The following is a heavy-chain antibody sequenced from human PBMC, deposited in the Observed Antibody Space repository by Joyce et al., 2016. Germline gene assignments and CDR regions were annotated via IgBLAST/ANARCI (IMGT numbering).Heavy chain of an antibody. CDR3: ARGKAFDV. CDR2: IKREGSAV. V-gene: IGHV3-7*01. J-gene: IGHJ3*01. CDR1: GFTFSGNS. Sequence: EVQLVESGGGLVQPGGSLRLSCAASGFTFSGNSMSWLRQAPGGGLEWVANIKREGSAVYYLDSVKGRFTVSRDNARSLVHLQMVSLRVEDTALYYCARGKAFDVWGQGTMVTVSS.